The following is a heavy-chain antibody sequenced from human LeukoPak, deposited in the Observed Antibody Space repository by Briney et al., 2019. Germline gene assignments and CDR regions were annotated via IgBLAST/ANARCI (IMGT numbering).Heavy chain of an antibody. Sequence: GGSLRLSCAASGFTVSSNYMSWVRQAPGKGLEWVSVIYSGGSTYYADSVKGRFTISRDNSKNTLYLQMNSLRAEDTAVYYCARDRTSSGWYGQFDYWGQGTLVTVSS. J-gene: IGHJ4*02. CDR2: IYSGGST. CDR3: ARDRTSSGWYGQFDY. V-gene: IGHV3-66*01. CDR1: GFTVSSNY. D-gene: IGHD6-19*01.